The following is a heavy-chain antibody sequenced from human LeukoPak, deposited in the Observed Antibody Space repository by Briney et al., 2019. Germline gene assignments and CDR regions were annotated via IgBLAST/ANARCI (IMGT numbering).Heavy chain of an antibody. CDR1: GGSISSYY. CDR2: IYYSGST. D-gene: IGHD3-10*01. CDR3: ANLPLVRGVILAVVY. J-gene: IGHJ4*02. V-gene: IGHV4-59*01. Sequence: SETLSLTCTVSGGSISSYYWSWIRQPPGKGLEWIGYIYYSGSTNYNPSLKSRVTISVDTSKNQFSLKLSSVTAAGTAVYYCANLPLVRGVILAVVYWGQGTLVTVSS.